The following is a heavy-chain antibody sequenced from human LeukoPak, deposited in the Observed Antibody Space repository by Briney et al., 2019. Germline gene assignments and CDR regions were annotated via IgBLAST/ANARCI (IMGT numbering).Heavy chain of an antibody. CDR3: AKDITPSSKSGYFDY. V-gene: IGHV3-43*01. CDR2: ISWDGGST. J-gene: IGHJ4*02. Sequence: GGSLRLSCAASGFTFDDYTMHWVRQAPGKGLEWVSLISWDGGSTYYADSVKGRFTISRDNSKNSLYLQMNSLRTEDIALYYCAKDITPSSKSGYFDYWGQGTLVTVSS. D-gene: IGHD4-11*01. CDR1: GFTFDDYT.